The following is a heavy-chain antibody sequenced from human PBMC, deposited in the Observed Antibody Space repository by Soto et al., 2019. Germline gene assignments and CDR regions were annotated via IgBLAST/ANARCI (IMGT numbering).Heavy chain of an antibody. D-gene: IGHD3-10*01. V-gene: IGHV5-10-1*01. CDR3: ARYGGLNYYGMDV. CDR1: GYSFTSYL. J-gene: IGHJ6*02. CDR2: IDPSDSYT. Sequence: PGESLKISCKGSGYSFTSYLMSWVRQMPGKGLEWMGRIDPSDSYTNYSPSFQGHVTISADKSISTAYLQWSSLKASDTAMYYCARYGGLNYYGMDVWGQGTTVTVSS.